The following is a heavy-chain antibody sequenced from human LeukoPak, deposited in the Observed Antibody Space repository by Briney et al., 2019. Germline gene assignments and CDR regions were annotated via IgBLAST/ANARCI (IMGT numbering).Heavy chain of an antibody. Sequence: PGGSLRLSCAASGFSVNINHMIWVRQAPGKGPEWVSVIYSSGNTYYAGSVKGRFTISRDNAKNSLCLQMNSLRAEDTAVYYCARDRHDYTHYFDYWGQGTLVTVSS. CDR3: ARDRHDYTHYFDY. D-gene: IGHD4-11*01. CDR1: GFSVNINH. J-gene: IGHJ4*02. CDR2: IYSSGNT. V-gene: IGHV3-53*01.